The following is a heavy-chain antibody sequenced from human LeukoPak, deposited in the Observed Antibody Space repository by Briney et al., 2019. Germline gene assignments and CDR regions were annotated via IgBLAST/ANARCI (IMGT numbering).Heavy chain of an antibody. CDR3: ARGPLIAAAGTW. Sequence: GGSLRLSCAASGFTFSSYWMSWVRQAPGEGLEWLAKINQDGTEKAYVDSVRGRFTISRDNAKNSLFLQMNSLRAEDTAVYYCARGPLIAAAGTWWGQGTLVTVSS. CDR1: GFTFSSYW. D-gene: IGHD6-13*01. J-gene: IGHJ4*02. V-gene: IGHV3-7*03. CDR2: INQDGTEK.